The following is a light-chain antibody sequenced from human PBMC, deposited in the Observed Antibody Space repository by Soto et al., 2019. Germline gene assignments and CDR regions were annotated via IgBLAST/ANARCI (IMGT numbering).Light chain of an antibody. J-gene: IGKJ2*01. CDR3: QQRSNWPPATYT. Sequence: EIVLTQSPATLSLSPGERATLSCRASQSVSSYLAWYQQKPGQAPRLLIYDASNRATGIPARFSGSGSGTDFTLTISSLEPEDFAVYYCQQRSNWPPATYTFGQGIKLEIK. CDR1: QSVSSY. CDR2: DAS. V-gene: IGKV3-11*01.